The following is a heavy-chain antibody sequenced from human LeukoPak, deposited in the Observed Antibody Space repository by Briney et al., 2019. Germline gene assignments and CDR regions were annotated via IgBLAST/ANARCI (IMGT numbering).Heavy chain of an antibody. Sequence: GASVKVSCKASGYTFTIYGISWVRQAPGQGLEWMGWISAYNGNTNAYNGNTNYVQKLQGRVTMTTDTSTSTAYMELRSLRSDDTAVYYCARGFRGPGSSGYISDYWGQGTLVTVSS. J-gene: IGHJ4*02. CDR3: ARGFRGPGSSGYISDY. V-gene: IGHV1-18*01. CDR2: ISAYNGNTNAYNGNT. CDR1: GYTFTIYG. D-gene: IGHD3-22*01.